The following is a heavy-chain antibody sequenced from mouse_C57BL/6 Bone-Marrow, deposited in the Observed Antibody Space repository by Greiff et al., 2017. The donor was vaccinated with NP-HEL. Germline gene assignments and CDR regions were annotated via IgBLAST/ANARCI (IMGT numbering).Heavy chain of an antibody. CDR1: GFSLSTFGMG. D-gene: IGHD1-1*01. J-gene: IGHJ1*03. V-gene: IGHV8-8*01. Sequence: QVTLKESGPGILQPSQTLSLTCSFSGFSLSTFGMGVGWIRQPSGKGLEWLAHIWWDDDKYYNPALKSRLTISKDTSKNQVFLKIANVDTADTATYYCARSTTVVRDWYFDVWGTGTTVTVSS. CDR3: ARSTTVVRDWYFDV. CDR2: IWWDDDK.